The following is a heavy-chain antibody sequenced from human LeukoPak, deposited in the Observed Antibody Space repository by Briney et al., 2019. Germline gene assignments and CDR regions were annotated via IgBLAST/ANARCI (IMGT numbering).Heavy chain of an antibody. V-gene: IGHV3-30-3*01. CDR2: ISYDGSNK. CDR1: GFSFSSYA. J-gene: IGHJ4*02. Sequence: PGGSLRLSCAASGFSFSSYAIHWVRRAPGKGLEWVAVISYDGSNKYYADSVKGRFTISRDNSKNTLYLQMNSLRAEDTAVYYCARDWSGTTTAEYYFDYWGQGTLVTVSS. CDR3: ARDWSGTTTAEYYFDY. D-gene: IGHD1-1*01.